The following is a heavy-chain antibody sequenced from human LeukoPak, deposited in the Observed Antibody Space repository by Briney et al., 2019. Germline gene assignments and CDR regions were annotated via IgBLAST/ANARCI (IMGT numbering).Heavy chain of an antibody. V-gene: IGHV3-21*01. J-gene: IGHJ4*02. CDR2: ISSSSSYI. D-gene: IGHD6-13*01. CDR3: ARDGRGVAAAGIDY. CDR1: GFTFSSYA. Sequence: GGSLRLSCAASGFTFSSYAISWVRQAPGKGLEWVSSISSSSSYIYYADSVKGRFTISRDNAKNSLYLQMNSLRAEDTAVYYCARDGRGVAAAGIDYWGQGTLVTVSS.